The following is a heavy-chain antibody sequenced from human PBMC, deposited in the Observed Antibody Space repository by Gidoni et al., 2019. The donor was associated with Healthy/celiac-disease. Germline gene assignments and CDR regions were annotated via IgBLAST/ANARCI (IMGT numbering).Heavy chain of an antibody. J-gene: IGHJ4*02. CDR2: IIPIFGTA. CDR3: ARVAWSRNVVVPAAIDY. CDR1: GGTFRSYA. V-gene: IGHV1-69*01. Sequence: QVQLVHSGAAVKKPGSSVKVYCKASGGTFRSYAISWVRQAPGQGREWMGGIIPIFGTANYAKKFQGRVTITADESTSTAYMELSSLRSEETAVYYWARVAWSRNVVVPAAIDYWGQGTLVTVSS. D-gene: IGHD2-2*01.